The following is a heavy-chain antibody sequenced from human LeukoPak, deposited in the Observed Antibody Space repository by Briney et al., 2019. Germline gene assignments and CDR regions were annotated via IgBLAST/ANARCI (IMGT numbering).Heavy chain of an antibody. CDR1: SGSISTYY. V-gene: IGHV4-59*01. CDR3: ATFYSFSAYYYYYMDV. CDR2: MHYSGST. Sequence: SEALSLTCTVSSGSISTYYWSWIRQPPGKGLEWIGYMHYSGSTNYNPSLNSRITMSVDTSKNQFSLKLSSVAAADTAVYYCATFYSFSAYYYYYMDVWGKGTTVTVSS. D-gene: IGHD6-13*01. J-gene: IGHJ6*03.